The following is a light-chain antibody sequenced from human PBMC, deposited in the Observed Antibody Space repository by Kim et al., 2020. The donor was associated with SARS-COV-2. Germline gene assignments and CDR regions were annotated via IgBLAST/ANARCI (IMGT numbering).Light chain of an antibody. Sequence: RQTATLTCTVNSNNVGNQGAAWLQQHQGHPPKLLSYRNNNRPSGISERFSASRSGNTASLTITGLQPEDEADYYCSAWDSSLSAWVFGGGTQLTVL. CDR1: SNNVGNQG. J-gene: IGLJ3*02. CDR2: RNN. V-gene: IGLV10-54*04. CDR3: SAWDSSLSAWV.